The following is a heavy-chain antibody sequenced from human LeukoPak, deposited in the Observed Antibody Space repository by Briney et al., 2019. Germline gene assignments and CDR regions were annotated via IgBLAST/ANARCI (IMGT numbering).Heavy chain of an antibody. D-gene: IGHD3-10*01. CDR3: AKDLNPITGIDY. CDR1: GYIFTSYF. Sequence: ASVKVSCKASGYIFTSYFLYWVRQAPGQGLEWMGLINPSGGSTRYAQKFQGRVTITRDMSTSTAYMELSSLRSEDTAVYYCAKDLNPITGIDYWGQGTLVTVSS. J-gene: IGHJ4*02. CDR2: INPSGGST. V-gene: IGHV1-46*01.